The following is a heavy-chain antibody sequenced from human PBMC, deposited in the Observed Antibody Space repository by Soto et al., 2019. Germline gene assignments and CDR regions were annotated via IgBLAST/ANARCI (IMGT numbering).Heavy chain of an antibody. D-gene: IGHD1-1*01. CDR3: GRGGLEPFDY. Sequence: AGKTLGHSGMRFIRQAPGQGLVWVSRLNHEGTYQSYADSVKGRLTIYRDNVKSERYLQMNNLKDEDPAVYYCGRGGLEPFDYWGQGALVTVSS. V-gene: IGHV3-74*01. J-gene: IGHJ4*02. CDR1: GKTLGHSG. CDR2: LNHEGTYQ.